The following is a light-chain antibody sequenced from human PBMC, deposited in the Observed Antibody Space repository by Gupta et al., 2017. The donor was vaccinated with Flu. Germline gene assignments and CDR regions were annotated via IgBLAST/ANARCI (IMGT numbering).Light chain of an antibody. CDR1: SSNIGNNY. V-gene: IGLV1-51*02. J-gene: IGLJ3*02. CDR2: ENN. CDR3: GTWDSSLSAGV. Sequence: QSVLTQPPSVSAAPGQKVTISCSGSSSNIGNNYVSWYQQLPGTAPKLIICENNKRPSGIPDRFPGSKSGTSATLGFTGLQTGDEADYYCGTWDSSLSAGVFGGGTKLTVL.